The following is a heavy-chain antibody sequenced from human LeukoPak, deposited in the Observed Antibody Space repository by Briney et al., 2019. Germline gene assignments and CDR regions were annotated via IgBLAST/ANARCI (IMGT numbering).Heavy chain of an antibody. CDR3: AGDLGSSGWATIDY. V-gene: IGHV4-61*01. Sequence: SETLSLTCTVSGGSVSSGSYYWSWIRQPPGKGLEWIGYIYYSGSTNYNPSLKSRVTISVDTSKNQFSLKLSSVTAADTAVYYCAGDLGSSGWATIDYWGQGTLVTVSS. CDR1: GGSVSSGSYY. D-gene: IGHD6-19*01. J-gene: IGHJ4*02. CDR2: IYYSGST.